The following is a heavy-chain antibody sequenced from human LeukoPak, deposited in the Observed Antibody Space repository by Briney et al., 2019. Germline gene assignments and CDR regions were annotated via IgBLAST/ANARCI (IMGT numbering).Heavy chain of an antibody. CDR2: ISYDGSNK. J-gene: IGHJ4*02. D-gene: IGHD4-23*01. V-gene: IGHV3-30-3*01. CDR1: GFTFSSYA. CDR3: ASPGNLE. Sequence: GGSLRLSCAASGFTFSSYAMSWVRQAPGKGLEWVAVISYDGSNKYYADSVKGRFTISRDNSKNTLYLQMNSLRAEDTAVYYCASPGNLEWGQGTLVTVSS.